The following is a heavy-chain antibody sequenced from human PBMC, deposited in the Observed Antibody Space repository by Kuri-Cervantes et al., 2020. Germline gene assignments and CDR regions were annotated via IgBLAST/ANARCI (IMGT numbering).Heavy chain of an antibody. CDR2: IWHDGSKK. CDR1: GFTFSTYG. D-gene: IGHD3-3*01. Sequence: GESLKISCATSGFTFSTYGMHWVRQAPGKGLEWVAVIWHDGSKKYYADSVKGRFTISRDNSKNTLYLQMNSLRAEDTAVYYCARGHIRFVDYWGQGTLVTVSS. V-gene: IGHV3-33*01. J-gene: IGHJ4*02. CDR3: ARGHIRFVDY.